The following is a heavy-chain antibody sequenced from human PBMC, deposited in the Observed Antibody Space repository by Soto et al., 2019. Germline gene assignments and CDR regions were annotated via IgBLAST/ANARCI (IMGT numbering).Heavy chain of an antibody. CDR2: ISTDNGDT. D-gene: IGHD3-9*01. J-gene: IGHJ4*01. CDR1: GYTFPNFG. V-gene: IGHV1-18*04. CDR3: TRDAKYHDMSTGSYKGGFDY. Sequence: GASVKVSCKASGYTFPNFGISWVRQAPGQGLEWLGWISTDNGDTKYAQKIQARVTLTTDTATTTVYMELTSLRPDDTAVYYCTRDAKYHDMSTGSYKGGFDYWG.